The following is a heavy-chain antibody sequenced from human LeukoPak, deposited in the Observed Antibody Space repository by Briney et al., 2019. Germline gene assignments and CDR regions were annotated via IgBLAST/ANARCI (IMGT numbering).Heavy chain of an antibody. D-gene: IGHD4-17*01. CDR3: AKSAWSRDYYQFDC. J-gene: IGHJ4*02. Sequence: GGSLRLSCAASGFSFSSYAMSWVRQAPGKGLEWVSTISDGGRSTYYADSGKGRFAISRDNSRNTLYLQMDSLRPEDTAVYYCAKSAWSRDYYQFDCWGQGTLVTVSS. CDR1: GFSFSSYA. V-gene: IGHV3-23*01. CDR2: ISDGGRST.